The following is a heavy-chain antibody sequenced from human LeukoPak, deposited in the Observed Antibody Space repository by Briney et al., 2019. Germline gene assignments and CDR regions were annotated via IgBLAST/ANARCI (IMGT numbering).Heavy chain of an antibody. CDR3: ARDRDSSGSWEVNFDY. CDR1: GFTFNDYY. Sequence: GGSLRLSCAASGFTFNDYYMSWIRQAPGKGLEWVASIKHDGGEKYYVDSVEGRFTISRDDTKNSLYLQMNSLRAEDTAVYYCARDRDSSGSWEVNFDYWGQGTLVTVSS. CDR2: IKHDGGEK. V-gene: IGHV3-7*01. J-gene: IGHJ4*02. D-gene: IGHD6-13*01.